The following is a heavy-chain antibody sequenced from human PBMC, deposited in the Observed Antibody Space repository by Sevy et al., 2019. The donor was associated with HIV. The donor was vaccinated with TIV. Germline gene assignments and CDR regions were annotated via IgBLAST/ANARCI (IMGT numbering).Heavy chain of an antibody. D-gene: IGHD3-3*01. CDR2: ISDDSRYI. J-gene: IGHJ4*02. Sequence: GWSLRLSCAASGFTFRTYSMNWVRRAPGKGLEWLSSISDDSRYIYYSDSVKGRFTISRANAKNLLYLQMNNLRVEDTAIYFCARDFTIFGVVSGIDYWGQGNLVTVSS. CDR3: ARDFTIFGVVSGIDY. V-gene: IGHV3-21*04. CDR1: GFTFRTYS.